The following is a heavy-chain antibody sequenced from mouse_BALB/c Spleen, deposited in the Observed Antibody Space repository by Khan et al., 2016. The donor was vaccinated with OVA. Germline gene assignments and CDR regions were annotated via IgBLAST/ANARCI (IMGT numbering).Heavy chain of an antibody. V-gene: IGHV1-7*01. Sequence: QVQLQQSGAELATPGASVKMSCTASGYTFTTYWIHWIKQRPGQGLEWIGYINPSTGSTYYNKNFKDKATLTADESSGTAYMHMNSLTAADAAVYYWARRGLYGLFAYWGQGTLVTVSA. CDR2: INPSTGST. D-gene: IGHD2-10*02. CDR3: ARRGLYGLFAY. CDR1: GYTFTTYW. J-gene: IGHJ3*01.